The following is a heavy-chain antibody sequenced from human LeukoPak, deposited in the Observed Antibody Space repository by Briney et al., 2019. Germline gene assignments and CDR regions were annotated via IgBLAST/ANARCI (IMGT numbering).Heavy chain of an antibody. J-gene: IGHJ4*02. CDR2: IYYSGST. D-gene: IGHD3-22*01. Sequence: SETLSLTCTVSGGSISSGGYYWSWIRQHPGKGLEWIGYIYYSGSTYYNPSLKSRVTISIDTSKNQFSLKLSSVTAADTAVYYCAGGSYYYDSYGYSRKGLDYWGQGTLVTVSS. CDR1: GGSISSGGYY. V-gene: IGHV4-31*03. CDR3: AGGSYYYDSYGYSRKGLDY.